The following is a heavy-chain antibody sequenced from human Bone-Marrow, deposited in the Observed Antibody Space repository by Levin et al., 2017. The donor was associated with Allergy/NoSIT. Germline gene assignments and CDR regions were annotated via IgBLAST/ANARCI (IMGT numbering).Heavy chain of an antibody. D-gene: IGHD3-10*01. CDR3: ARDRGSLDY. Sequence: SQTLSLTCTVSGGSMNSSDYYWGWIRQSPGKGLEWIGTIYHSGSTYYHPSLKGRVSISADTPKNQFSLRLSSVTVADTRVYFCARDRGSLDYWGQGTLVTVSS. V-gene: IGHV4-39*07. CDR2: IYHSGST. J-gene: IGHJ4*02. CDR1: GGSMNSSDYY.